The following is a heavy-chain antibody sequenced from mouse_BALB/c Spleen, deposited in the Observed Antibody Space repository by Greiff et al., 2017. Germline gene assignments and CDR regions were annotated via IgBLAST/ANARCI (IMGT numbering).Heavy chain of an antibody. J-gene: IGHJ3*01. D-gene: IGHD2-1*01. V-gene: IGHV14-3*02. Sequence: QLKQSGAELVKPGASVKLSCTASGFNIKDTYMHWVKQRPEQGLEWIGRIDPANGNTKYDPKFQGKATITADTSSNTAYLQLSSLTSEDTAVYYCARDGNYPAWFAYWGQGTLVTVSA. CDR1: GFNIKDTY. CDR2: IDPANGNT. CDR3: ARDGNYPAWFAY.